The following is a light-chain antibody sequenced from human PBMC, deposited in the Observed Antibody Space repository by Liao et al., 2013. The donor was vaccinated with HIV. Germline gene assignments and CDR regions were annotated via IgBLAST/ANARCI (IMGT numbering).Light chain of an antibody. J-gene: IGLJ1*01. CDR1: NVGDKH. CDR2: ENG. CDR3: QAWDRNSYFV. V-gene: IGLV3-1*01. Sequence: SYELTQPPSMSVSPGQTARIICSGDNVGDKHVSWHQQRPGQSPVVVIFENGKRPSGISERFSGSKSGNTATLTITGTQTVDEADYYCQAWDRNSYFVFGTGTRVTVL.